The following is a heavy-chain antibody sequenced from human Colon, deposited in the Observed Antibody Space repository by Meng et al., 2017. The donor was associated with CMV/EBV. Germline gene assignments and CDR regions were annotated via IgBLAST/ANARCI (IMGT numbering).Heavy chain of an antibody. CDR2: ISWNSGSI. CDR1: GFIFDDYA. V-gene: IGHV3-9*01. J-gene: IGHJ6*02. D-gene: IGHD3-10*01. CDR3: VKVEDDFGEPISGAMDV. Sequence: GGSLRLSCVASGFIFDDYAMHWVRQVPGKGLEWVSGISWNSGSIAYADSVKGRFTISRDNAKNSLYLQMNSLRAEDTGIYYCVKVEDDFGEPISGAMDVWGQGTTVTVSS.